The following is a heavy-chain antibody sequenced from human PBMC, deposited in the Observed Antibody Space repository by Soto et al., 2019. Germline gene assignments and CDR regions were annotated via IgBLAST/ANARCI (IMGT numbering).Heavy chain of an antibody. Sequence: QLGGSLSLSCAASGFTFSSYAMSWVRQAPGKGLEWVSAISGSGGSTYYADSVKGRFTISRDNSKNTLYLQMNSLRAEDTAVYYCAKFSGYSYGSSAYFDYWGQGTLVTVSS. CDR3: AKFSGYSYGSSAYFDY. V-gene: IGHV3-23*01. D-gene: IGHD5-18*01. J-gene: IGHJ4*02. CDR1: GFTFSSYA. CDR2: ISGSGGST.